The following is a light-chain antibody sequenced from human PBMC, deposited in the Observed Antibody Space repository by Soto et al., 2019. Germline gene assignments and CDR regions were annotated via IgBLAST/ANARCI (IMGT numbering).Light chain of an antibody. CDR2: GAS. Sequence: EIVLTQSPGTLSLSPGDRATLYCRASQSFTPNHLGVTRHYLAWYQQKPGQAPSLLMYGASSKAAGIPDRFSGSGFATVFTLTISRLEPEDFAVYYCQQYGISPLTFGGWTRVEVK. V-gene: IGKV3-20*01. CDR1: QSFTPNHLGVTRHY. CDR3: QQYGISPLT. J-gene: IGKJ4*01.